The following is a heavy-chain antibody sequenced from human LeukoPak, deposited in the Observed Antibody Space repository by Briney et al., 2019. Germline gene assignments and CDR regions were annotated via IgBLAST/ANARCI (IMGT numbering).Heavy chain of an antibody. J-gene: IGHJ5*02. V-gene: IGHV3-30*04. Sequence: PGRSLRLSCAASGFTFSSYAMHWVRQAPGKGLEWVAVISYDGSNKYYADSVKGRFTISRDNSKNTLYLQMNSLRAEDTAVYYCARDIVNRLVTWGQGTLVTVSS. CDR1: GFTFSSYA. D-gene: IGHD2-21*01. CDR3: ARDIVNRLVT. CDR2: ISYDGSNK.